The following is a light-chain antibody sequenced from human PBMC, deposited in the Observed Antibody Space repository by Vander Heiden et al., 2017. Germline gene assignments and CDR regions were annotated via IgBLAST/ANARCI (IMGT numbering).Light chain of an antibody. V-gene: IGKV3-11*01. Sequence: EVVLTQSPATLSLSPGERATISCRANQTVTSYLAWYQQKPGQSPRLLIYDTSNSATGIPARFSGSGYWTDFTLTISSLVPEDFAVYYCQLRSNWPPLTFGGGTKVEI. CDR3: QLRSNWPPLT. CDR2: DTS. J-gene: IGKJ4*01. CDR1: QTVTSY.